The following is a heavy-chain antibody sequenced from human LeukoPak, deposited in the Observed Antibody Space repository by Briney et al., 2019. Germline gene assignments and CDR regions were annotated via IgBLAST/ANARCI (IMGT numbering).Heavy chain of an antibody. D-gene: IGHD3-16*01. J-gene: IGHJ4*02. CDR3: ARTPSYIWGTNYFDY. CDR2: IYYSGST. V-gene: IGHV4-59*08. Sequence: TSETLSLTCTVSGGSISSYYWSWIRQPPGKGLEWIGYIYYSGSTNYNPSLKSRVTISVDTSKNQFSLKLSSVTAADTAVYYCARTPSYIWGTNYFDYWGQGTLVTVSS. CDR1: GGSISSYY.